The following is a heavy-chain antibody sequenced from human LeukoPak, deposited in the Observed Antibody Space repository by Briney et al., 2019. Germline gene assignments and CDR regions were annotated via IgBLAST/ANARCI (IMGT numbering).Heavy chain of an antibody. Sequence: GGSLRLSCAASGFTFSTYGMSWVRQAPGKRPEWVSAITGSSDGTYYADSVKGRFTISRDNSKNTLFLQMNSLRAEDTAVYYCAKPLEYYDTTGYLTRIFDYWGQGTLVTVSS. CDR3: AKPLEYYDTTGYLTRIFDY. CDR1: GFTFSTYG. J-gene: IGHJ4*02. D-gene: IGHD3-22*01. CDR2: ITGSSDGT. V-gene: IGHV3-23*01.